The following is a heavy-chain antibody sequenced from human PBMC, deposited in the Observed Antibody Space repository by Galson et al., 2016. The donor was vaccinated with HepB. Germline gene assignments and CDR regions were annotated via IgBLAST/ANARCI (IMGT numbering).Heavy chain of an antibody. CDR3: ARERRYCSDGSCYSFDY. D-gene: IGHD2-15*01. Sequence: CAISGDSVSSSSATWNWIRRSPSRGLEWLGRTYYRSAWLDDYAVSVKSRISINPGTSKNRFSLHLNSVTPEDTAVYYCARERRYCSDGSCYSFDYWGLGTLVTVSS. V-gene: IGHV6-1*01. J-gene: IGHJ4*02. CDR1: GDSVSSSSAT. CDR2: TYYRSAWLD.